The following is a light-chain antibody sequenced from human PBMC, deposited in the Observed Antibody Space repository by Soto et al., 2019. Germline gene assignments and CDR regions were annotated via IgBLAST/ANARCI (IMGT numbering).Light chain of an antibody. CDR3: AAWDDSLSGPV. V-gene: IGLV1-47*01. CDR1: SSNIGSNY. Sequence: QSALTQPPSASGTPGQRVTISCSGSSSNIGSNYVYWYQQLPGTAPKLLIYRNNQRPSGVPDRCSGSKSGTSASLAISGLRSEDEADYYCAAWDDSLSGPVFGGGTQLTVL. J-gene: IGLJ7*01. CDR2: RNN.